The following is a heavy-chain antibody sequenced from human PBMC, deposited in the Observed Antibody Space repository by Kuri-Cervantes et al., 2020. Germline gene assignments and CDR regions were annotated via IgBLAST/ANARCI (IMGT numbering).Heavy chain of an antibody. V-gene: IGHV3-74*01. CDR1: GFTFSSYW. Sequence: GESLKISCAASGFTFSSYWMHWVRQAPGKGLVWVSRINSDGSSTSYADSVKGRFTISRDNAKNTLYLQMNSLRAEDTAVYYCARVSGEWFGPMDVWGQGTTVTVSS. J-gene: IGHJ6*02. D-gene: IGHD3-3*01. CDR3: ARVSGEWFGPMDV. CDR2: INSDGSST.